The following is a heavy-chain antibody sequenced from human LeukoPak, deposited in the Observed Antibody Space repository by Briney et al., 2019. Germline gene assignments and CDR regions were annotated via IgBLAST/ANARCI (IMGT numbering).Heavy chain of an antibody. CDR2: IIPIFGTA. V-gene: IGHV1-69*05. CDR1: GGTFSSYA. CDR3: ARIAAYCGGDCFANWFDP. Sequence: SVKVSCKASGGTFSSYAISWLRQAPGQGLEWMGGIIPIFGTANYAQKFQGRVTITTDESTSTAYMELSSLRSEDTAVYYCARIAAYCGGDCFANWFDPWGQGTLVTVSS. D-gene: IGHD2-21*02. J-gene: IGHJ5*02.